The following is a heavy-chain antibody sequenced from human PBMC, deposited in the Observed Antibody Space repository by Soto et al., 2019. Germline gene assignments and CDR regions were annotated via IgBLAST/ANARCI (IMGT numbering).Heavy chain of an antibody. J-gene: IGHJ4*02. CDR1: GGTFSSYT. CDR3: ARYCSGGSCYDY. Sequence: SVKVSCKASGGTFSSYTISWVRQAPGQGLEWMGRIIPILGIANYAQKFQGRVTITADKSTSTAYTELSSLRSEDTAVYYCARYCSGGSCYDYWGQGTLVTVSS. CDR2: IIPILGIA. D-gene: IGHD2-15*01. V-gene: IGHV1-69*02.